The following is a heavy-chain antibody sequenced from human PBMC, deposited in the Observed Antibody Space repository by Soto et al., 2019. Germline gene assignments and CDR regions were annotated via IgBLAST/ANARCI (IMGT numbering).Heavy chain of an antibody. CDR2: INAGNGNT. D-gene: IGHD4-17*01. Sequence: QVQLVQSGAEVKKPGASVKVSCKASGYTFTSYAMHWVRQAPGQRLEWMGWINAGNGNTKYSQKFQGRVTITRDTSASTPYMELSSLRSEDTAVYYCARDGDYGDYVILDYWGQGTLVTVSS. J-gene: IGHJ4*02. CDR1: GYTFTSYA. CDR3: ARDGDYGDYVILDY. V-gene: IGHV1-3*01.